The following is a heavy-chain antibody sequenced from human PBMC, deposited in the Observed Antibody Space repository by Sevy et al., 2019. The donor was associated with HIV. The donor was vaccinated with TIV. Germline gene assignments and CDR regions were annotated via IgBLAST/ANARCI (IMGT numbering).Heavy chain of an antibody. Sequence: SEPLSLPCPVPGGSISSSSYYWGWIRQPPGKGVEGIWSISYSGGTYYNPYLTRRVTISVDTSKNQFSLKLSSVTAADTAVYYCASQLEGFGYWGQGTLVTVSS. CDR3: ASQLEGFGY. J-gene: IGHJ4*02. V-gene: IGHV4-39*01. CDR2: ISYSGGT. CDR1: GGSISSSSYY.